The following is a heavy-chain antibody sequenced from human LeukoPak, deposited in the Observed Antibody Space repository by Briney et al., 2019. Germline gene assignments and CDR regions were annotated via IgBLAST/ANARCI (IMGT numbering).Heavy chain of an antibody. J-gene: IGHJ6*03. V-gene: IGHV1-69*05. CDR2: IIPIFGTA. CDR1: GGTFSSYA. CDR3: ASRYCSSTSCYYYYYYMDV. D-gene: IGHD2-2*01. Sequence: GASVKVSCKASGGTFSSYAISWVRQAPGQGLEWMGGIIPIFGTANYAQKFQGRVTISTDESTSTAYMELSSLRSEDTAVYYCASRYCSSTSCYYYYYYMDVWGKGTTVTVSS.